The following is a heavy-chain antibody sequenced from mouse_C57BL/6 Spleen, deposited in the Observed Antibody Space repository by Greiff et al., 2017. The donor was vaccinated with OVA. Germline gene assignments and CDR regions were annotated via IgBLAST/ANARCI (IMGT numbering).Heavy chain of an antibody. CDR1: GYTFTSYW. J-gene: IGHJ3*01. D-gene: IGHD1-1*01. V-gene: IGHV1-69*01. CDR2: IDPSDSYT. CDR3: ARLDHYYGSSYPAWFAY. Sequence: QVQLQQPGAELVMPGASVKLSCKASGYTFTSYWMHWVKQRPGQGLEWIGEIDPSDSYTNYNQKFKGKSTLTVDKSSSTAYMQLSSLTSEDSAVYYCARLDHYYGSSYPAWFAYWGQGTLVTVSA.